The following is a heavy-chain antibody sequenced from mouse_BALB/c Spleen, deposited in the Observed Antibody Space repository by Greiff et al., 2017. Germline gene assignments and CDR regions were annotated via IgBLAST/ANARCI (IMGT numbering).Heavy chain of an antibody. CDR1: GFSLTSYG. V-gene: IGHV2-9*02. Sequence: VKLVESGPGLVAPSQSLSITCTVSGFSLTSYGVHWVRQPPGKGLEWLGVIWAGGSTNYNSALMSRLSISKDNSKSQVFLKMNSLQTDDTAMYYCARDIGGGYYFAYWGQGTLVTVSA. J-gene: IGHJ3*01. CDR3: ARDIGGGYYFAY. D-gene: IGHD2-3*01. CDR2: IWAGGST.